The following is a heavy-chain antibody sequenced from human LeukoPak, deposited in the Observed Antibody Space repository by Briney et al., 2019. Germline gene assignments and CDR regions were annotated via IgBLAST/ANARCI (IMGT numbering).Heavy chain of an antibody. CDR2: INWNGGST. J-gene: IGHJ6*03. D-gene: IGHD2-15*01. Sequence: GGSLRLSCAASGFTVDDYGMSWDRQAPGKGLEWVSGINWNGGSTGYADSVKGRFTLSRDNAKNSLYLQMNSLRAEDTALYYCARANVVVVAATRVYYYYYMDVWGKGTTVTVSS. CDR1: GFTVDDYG. V-gene: IGHV3-20*04. CDR3: ARANVVVVAATRVYYYYYMDV.